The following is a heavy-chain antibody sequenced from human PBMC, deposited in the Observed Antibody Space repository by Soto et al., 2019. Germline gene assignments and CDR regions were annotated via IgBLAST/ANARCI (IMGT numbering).Heavy chain of an antibody. CDR3: ARGNGVVPAASHYYMDV. CDR1: GGTFSSYT. CDR2: IIHILGIA. J-gene: IGHJ6*03. D-gene: IGHD2-2*01. V-gene: IGHV1-69*02. Sequence: QVQLVQSGAEVKKPGSSVKVSCKASGGTFSSYTISWVRQAPGHGLEWMGRIIHILGIANYAQKFQGRVTITADKSTSTAYMELSSLRSEDTAVYDCARGNGVVPAASHYYMDVWGKGTTVTVSS.